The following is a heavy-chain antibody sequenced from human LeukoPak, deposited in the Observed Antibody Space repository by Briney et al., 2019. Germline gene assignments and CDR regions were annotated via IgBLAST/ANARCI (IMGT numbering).Heavy chain of an antibody. D-gene: IGHD3-22*01. CDR1: GGSFSGYY. CDR2: INHSGST. CDR3: ASRVKYYDSSGYPY. J-gene: IGHJ4*02. V-gene: IGHV4-34*01. Sequence: SETLSLTCAVYGGSFSGYYWSWIRQPPGKGLEWIGEINHSGSTNYNPSLKSRVTISVDASKNQFSLKLSSVTAADTAVYYCASRVKYYDSSGYPYWGQGTLVTVSS.